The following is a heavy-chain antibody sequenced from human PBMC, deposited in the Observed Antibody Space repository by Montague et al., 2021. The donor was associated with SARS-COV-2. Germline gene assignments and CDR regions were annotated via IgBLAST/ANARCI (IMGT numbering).Heavy chain of an antibody. J-gene: IGHJ4*02. CDR3: ARSSILGAHRVDY. V-gene: IGHV4-4*02. Sequence: SETLSLTCAVSGGSISSSNWWSWVRQPPGKGLEWIGEIYHSGDTNYKPSLQSRFTISVDKSKNQFSLRLSSVTAADTAVYYCARSSILGAHRVDYWGQGTLVTVSS. D-gene: IGHD3-16*01. CDR2: IYHSGDT. CDR1: GGSISSSNW.